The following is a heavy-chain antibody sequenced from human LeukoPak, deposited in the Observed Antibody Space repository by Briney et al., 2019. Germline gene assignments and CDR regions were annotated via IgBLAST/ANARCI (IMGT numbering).Heavy chain of an antibody. V-gene: IGHV4-59*01. CDR3: ARSGGYSSPQNY. CDR2: IYYSGST. Sequence: PSETLSLTCTVSGGSISSYYWSWIRQSPGKGLEWIGHIYYSGSTNYNPSLKSRVTISVDTSKNQFSLKLSSVTAADTAVYYCARSGGYSSPQNYWGQGTLVTVSS. J-gene: IGHJ4*02. D-gene: IGHD6-19*01. CDR1: GGSISSYY.